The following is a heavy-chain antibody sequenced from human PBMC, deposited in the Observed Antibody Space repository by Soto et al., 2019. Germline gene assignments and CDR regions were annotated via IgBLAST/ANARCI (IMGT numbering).Heavy chain of an antibody. CDR3: ARXPRYCSTTSCFSGVTWFDP. CDR1: GYTFTSYG. CDR2: ISSYNGNT. J-gene: IGHJ5*02. V-gene: IGHV1-18*04. Sequence: ASVKVSCKASGYTFTSYGISWVRQAPGQGLEWMGWISSYNGNTNYAQKVQGRVTMTTDKSTSTTYMELRSLRSDDTAVYYCARXPRYCSTTSCFSGVTWFDPWGQGTLVTVYS. D-gene: IGHD2-2*01.